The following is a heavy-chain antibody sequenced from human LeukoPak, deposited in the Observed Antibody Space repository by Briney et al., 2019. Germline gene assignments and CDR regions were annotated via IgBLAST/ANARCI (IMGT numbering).Heavy chain of an antibody. J-gene: IGHJ6*03. V-gene: IGHV3-30-3*02. Sequence: GDSLRLSCAASGFTFSSYAMHWVRQAPGKGLEWVAVISYDGSNKYYADSVKGRFTSSRDYSKRTVYLQMNSLRAEDTAVYYCAKNGEPHYYMDVLGKGTTVTVSS. CDR1: GFTFSSYA. CDR3: AKNGEPHYYMDV. D-gene: IGHD1-14*01. CDR2: ISYDGSNK.